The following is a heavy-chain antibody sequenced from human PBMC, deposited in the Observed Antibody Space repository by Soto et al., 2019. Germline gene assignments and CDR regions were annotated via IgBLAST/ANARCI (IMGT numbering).Heavy chain of an antibody. V-gene: IGHV3-23*01. J-gene: IGHJ3*02. CDR3: ASGGSGSYNDAFDI. CDR2: IIDSGGST. CDR1: GFTFSSCA. Sequence: GGSLRLSCAASGFTFSSCAMGWVRQAPGKGLEWVSDIIDSGGSTYYADSVKGRFTISRDNSKNTLYLQMNSLRAEDTAVYYCASGGSGSYNDAFDIWDQGTMVTVSS. D-gene: IGHD1-26*01.